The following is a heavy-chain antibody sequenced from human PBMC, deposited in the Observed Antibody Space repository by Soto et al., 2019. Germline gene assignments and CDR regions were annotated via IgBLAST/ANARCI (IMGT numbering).Heavy chain of an antibody. CDR1: EYTFTSYD. CDR2: MNPDSGNT. V-gene: IGHV1-8*01. CDR3: ARSVGGSNVNFDY. J-gene: IGHJ4*02. Sequence: QVQLVQSGAEVRTPGASVKVSCKASEYTFTSYDINWVRQATGQAPEWMGWMNPDSGNTGYVQKFQGRVTMTRNTAISTAYMELSSLRSEDTAVYYCARSVGGSNVNFDYWGQGTLVTVSS. D-gene: IGHD3-10*01.